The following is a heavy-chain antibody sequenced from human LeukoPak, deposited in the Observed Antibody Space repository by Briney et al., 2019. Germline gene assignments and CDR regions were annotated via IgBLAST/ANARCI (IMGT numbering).Heavy chain of an antibody. CDR3: ARGYCSSTSCYFYFDY. CDR2: IYTSGST. J-gene: IGHJ4*02. D-gene: IGHD2-2*01. V-gene: IGHV4-4*07. CDR1: GGSISSYY. Sequence: SGTLSLTCTVSGGSISSYYWSWIRQPAGKGLEWIGRIYTSGSTNYNPFLKSRVTMSVDTSKNQFSLKLSSVTAADTAVYYCARGYCSSTSCYFYFDYWGQGTLVTVSS.